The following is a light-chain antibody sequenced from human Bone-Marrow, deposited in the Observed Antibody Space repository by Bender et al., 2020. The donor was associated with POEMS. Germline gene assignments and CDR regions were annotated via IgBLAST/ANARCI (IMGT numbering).Light chain of an antibody. CDR2: DVT. J-gene: IGLJ2*01. CDR1: SSDVGGYNF. CDR3: SLYTSTNTLVV. Sequence: QSALTQPASVSGSPGQSITVSCTGTSSDVGGYNFVSWYQHHPGKAPKLMIYDVTHRPSGVSDRVSGSKSGNTASLTISGLQAEDEADYYCSLYTSTNTLVVFGGGTKLTVL. V-gene: IGLV2-14*03.